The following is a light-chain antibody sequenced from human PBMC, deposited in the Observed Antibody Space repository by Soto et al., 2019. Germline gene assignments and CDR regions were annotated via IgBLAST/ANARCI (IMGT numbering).Light chain of an antibody. CDR2: STS. CDR3: LLSDGGTYV. CDR1: TGAVTRGYY. J-gene: IGLJ1*01. Sequence: QAVVTQEPSLTVSPGGTVTLTCASSTGAVTRGYYPNWFQQKPGQAPRALIYSTSIKHSWTPARFSGSLLGGKAVLTLSGVQPEDEAEYYCLLSDGGTYVFGTGTKVTVL. V-gene: IGLV7-43*01.